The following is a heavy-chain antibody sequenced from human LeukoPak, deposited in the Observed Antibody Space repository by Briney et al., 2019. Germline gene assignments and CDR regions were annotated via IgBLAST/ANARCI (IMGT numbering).Heavy chain of an antibody. CDR3: ARDGGDAFDI. CDR1: GFAFRTYS. J-gene: IGHJ3*02. Sequence: GGSLRLPCVASGFAFRTYSMNWVRQAPGKGLEWVAVISYDGSNKYYADSVKGRFTISRDNSKNTLYLQMNSLRAEDTAVYYCARDGGDAFDIWGQGTMVTVSS. V-gene: IGHV3-30*03. CDR2: ISYDGSNK. D-gene: IGHD2-15*01.